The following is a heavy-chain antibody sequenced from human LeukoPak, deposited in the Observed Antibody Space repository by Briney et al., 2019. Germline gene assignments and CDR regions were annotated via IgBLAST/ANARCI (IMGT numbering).Heavy chain of an antibody. Sequence: GGSLRLSCSASGFTFSTYGMHWVRQAPGKGLEWVAVIWFDGSNKYSADSVRGRFTISRDNAKNSLYLQMNSLRAEDTAVYYCARDLVSSEGADYWGQGTLVTVSS. D-gene: IGHD1-26*01. J-gene: IGHJ4*02. CDR2: IWFDGSNK. V-gene: IGHV3-33*01. CDR3: ARDLVSSEGADY. CDR1: GFTFSTYG.